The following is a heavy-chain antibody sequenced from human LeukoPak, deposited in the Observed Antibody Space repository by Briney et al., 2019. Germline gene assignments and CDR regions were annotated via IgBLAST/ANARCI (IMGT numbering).Heavy chain of an antibody. CDR2: IIPIFGTA. CDR3: ASNGQTVTTIYYYYYYMDV. V-gene: IGHV1-69*01. CDR1: GGTFSSYA. D-gene: IGHD4-17*01. J-gene: IGHJ6*03. Sequence: GSSVKVSCKASGGTFSSYAISWVRQAPGQGLEWMGGIIPIFGTANYAQKFQGRVTITADESTSTAYMEPSSLRSEDTAVYYCASNGQTVTTIYYYYYYMDVWGKGTTVTISS.